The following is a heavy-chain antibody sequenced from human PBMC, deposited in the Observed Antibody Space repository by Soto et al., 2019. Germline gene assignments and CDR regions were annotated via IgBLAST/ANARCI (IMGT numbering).Heavy chain of an antibody. CDR2: ISYDGRNK. J-gene: IGHJ4*02. Sequence: QVQVVESGGGVVQSGRSLRLSCVASGFDFTSYAMHWVRQAPGRGLEWVALISYDGRNKYYADSVKGRFTISRDNSNNTLYLQMNSLSVEDSAMYYCARGRYCSNGVCSTGDYWGQGTLVTVSS. CDR1: GFDFTSYA. CDR3: ARGRYCSNGVCSTGDY. V-gene: IGHV3-30*04. D-gene: IGHD2-8*01.